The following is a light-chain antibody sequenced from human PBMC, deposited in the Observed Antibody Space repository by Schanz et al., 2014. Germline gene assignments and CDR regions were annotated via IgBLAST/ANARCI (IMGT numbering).Light chain of an antibody. J-gene: IGKJ4*01. Sequence: EIVMTQSPATLSVSPGERGTLSCRTSQNVRNNFLAWYQQKPGQAPRLLIYGASSRATGIPARFSGSGSGADFTLTISSLEPEDFAVYYCQQRSNWPLTFGGGTKVEIK. CDR1: QNVRNNF. V-gene: IGKV3D-20*02. CDR3: QQRSNWPLT. CDR2: GAS.